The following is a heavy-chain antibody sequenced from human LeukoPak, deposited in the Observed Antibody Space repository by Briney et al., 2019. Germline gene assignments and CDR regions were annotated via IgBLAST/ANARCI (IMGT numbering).Heavy chain of an antibody. CDR3: AKGVSEWGNLGN. V-gene: IGHV3-30*02. CDR2: TRPDKDDK. CDR1: GFRSSNCG. Sequence: GGSLRLSCTMSGFRSSNCGLYWVRQAPDKGLEWVAFTRPDKDDKYYSDSVRGRFTISRDNPKNTLYLQMNSLRVEDTALYFCAKGVSEWGNLGNWGQGTLVTVSS. J-gene: IGHJ4*02. D-gene: IGHD7-27*01.